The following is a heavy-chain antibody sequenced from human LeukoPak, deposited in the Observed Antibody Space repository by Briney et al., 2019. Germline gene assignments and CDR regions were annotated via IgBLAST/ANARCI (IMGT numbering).Heavy chain of an antibody. Sequence: GASVKVSCKASENTFTNYYMHWVRQAPGQGLEWLGLINPNGGRTAYAQNFQGRVTMTRDTSTTTLYLELSSLRSDDTAVYYCARPRIAAAAPGLPNWFDPWGQGTLVTVSS. D-gene: IGHD6-25*01. J-gene: IGHJ5*02. V-gene: IGHV1-46*01. CDR3: ARPRIAAAAPGLPNWFDP. CDR2: INPNGGRT. CDR1: ENTFTNYY.